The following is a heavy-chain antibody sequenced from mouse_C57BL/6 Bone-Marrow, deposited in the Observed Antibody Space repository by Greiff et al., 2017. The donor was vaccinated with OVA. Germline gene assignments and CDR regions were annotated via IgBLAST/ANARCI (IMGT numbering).Heavy chain of an antibody. CDR3: AGGGSSYFDY. CDR2: LYPGSGNT. CDR1: GYSFTSYY. V-gene: IGHV1-66*01. J-gene: IGHJ2*01. Sequence: QVQLQQSGPELVKPGASVKISCKASGYSFTSYYIHWVKQRPGQGLEWIGWLYPGSGNTKYNEKFKGKATLTADTSSSTAYMQLSSLTSEDSAVYYCAGGGSSYFDYWGQGTTLTVSS. D-gene: IGHD1-1*01.